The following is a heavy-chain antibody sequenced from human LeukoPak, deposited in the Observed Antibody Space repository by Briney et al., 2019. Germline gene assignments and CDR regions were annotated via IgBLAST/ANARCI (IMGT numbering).Heavy chain of an antibody. Sequence: GGSLRLSCAASEFTFSSYWMSWVRQAPGKGLEWVANIRQDGSEKYYVDSVKGRFTISRDNAKNSLYLQMNSLRAEDTAVYYCARTKDGATFGGVLAPDQWGQGTLVTVSS. J-gene: IGHJ4*02. CDR1: EFTFSSYW. D-gene: IGHD3-16*02. CDR3: ARTKDGATFGGVLAPDQ. V-gene: IGHV3-7*01. CDR2: IRQDGSEK.